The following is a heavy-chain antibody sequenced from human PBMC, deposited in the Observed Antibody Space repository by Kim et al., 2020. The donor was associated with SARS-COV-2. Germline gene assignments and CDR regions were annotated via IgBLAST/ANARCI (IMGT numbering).Heavy chain of an antibody. J-gene: IGHJ4*02. V-gene: IGHV3-21*01. D-gene: IGHD6-19*01. Sequence: GGSLRLSCAASGFTFSSYSMNWVRQAPGKGLDWISSFSSSGMYIYYADSMKGRFPISRDNARASLYLHMNSLRAEDTAVYYCSSVLTRGWSSFDYWGQGT. CDR2: FSSSGMYI. CDR3: SSVLTRGWSSFDY. CDR1: GFTFSSYS.